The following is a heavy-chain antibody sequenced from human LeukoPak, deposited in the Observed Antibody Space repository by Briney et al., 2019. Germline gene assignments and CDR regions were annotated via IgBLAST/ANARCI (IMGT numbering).Heavy chain of an antibody. CDR2: INWNGGST. CDR1: GFTFDDYG. D-gene: IGHD4-11*01. V-gene: IGHV3-20*04. Sequence: GGSLRLSCAASGFTFDDYGMSWVRQAPGKGLEWVSGINWNGGSTGYADSVKGRFTISRDNAKNSLYLQMNSRRAEDTALYYCARSGRYYSTSNYYYYYTDVWGKGTTVTVSS. J-gene: IGHJ6*03. CDR3: ARSGRYYSTSNYYYYYTDV.